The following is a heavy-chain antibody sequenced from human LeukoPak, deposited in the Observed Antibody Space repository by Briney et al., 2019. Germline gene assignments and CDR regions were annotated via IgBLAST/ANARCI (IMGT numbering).Heavy chain of an antibody. CDR2: ISGSGGST. J-gene: IGHJ4*02. CDR1: GFTFSSYA. Sequence: GGSLRLSCAASGFTFSSYAMGWVRQAPGKGLEWVSAISGSGGSTYYADSVKGRFTISRDNSKNTLYLQMNSLRAEDTAVYYCAKPKQTTVTTSYYFDYWGQGTLVTVSS. V-gene: IGHV3-23*01. D-gene: IGHD4-17*01. CDR3: AKPKQTTVTTSYYFDY.